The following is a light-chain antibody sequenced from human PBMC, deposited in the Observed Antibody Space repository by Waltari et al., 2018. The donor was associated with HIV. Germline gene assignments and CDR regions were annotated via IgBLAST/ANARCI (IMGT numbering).Light chain of an antibody. J-gene: IGKJ2*01. CDR2: GAS. V-gene: IGKV3-15*01. CDR1: QSVSSY. CDR3: QQYNKWPPYT. Sequence: EIVMTQSPATLSVSPGERATLSCRASQSVSSYLAWYQQKPGQAPRLLIYGASTRATGIPARFSGSGSGTEFTLTISSLQSEDFAVYYCQQYNKWPPYTFGQGTKVEIK.